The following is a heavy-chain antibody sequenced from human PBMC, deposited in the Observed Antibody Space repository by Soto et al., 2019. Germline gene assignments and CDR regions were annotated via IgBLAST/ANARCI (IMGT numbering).Heavy chain of an antibody. Sequence: GGSLRLSCAASGFTFSSYGMHRVRQAPGKGLEWVAAMWWHGSDKFYADSVKGRFTISRDNSNNTLYLQMNSLRAEDTAVYYCAIDDGGESGWFTFDYWGQGTLVTVSS. CDR1: GFTFSSYG. J-gene: IGHJ4*02. CDR2: MWWHGSDK. CDR3: AIDDGGESGWFTFDY. D-gene: IGHD6-19*01. V-gene: IGHV3-33*01.